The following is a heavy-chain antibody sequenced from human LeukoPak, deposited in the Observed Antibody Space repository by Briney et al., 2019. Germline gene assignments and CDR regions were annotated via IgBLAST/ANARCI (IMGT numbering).Heavy chain of an antibody. V-gene: IGHV4-4*07. CDR2: IYTSGST. D-gene: IGHD3-22*01. CDR1: GGSISSYY. J-gene: IGHJ4*02. CDR3: ARSRPVGYYDSSGYSNYFDY. Sequence: SETLSLTCTVSGGSISSYYWSWIRQPAGKGLEWIGRIYTSGSTNYNPSLKSRVTMSVDTSKNQFSLKLCSVTAADTAVYYCARSRPVGYYDSSGYSNYFDYWGQGTLVTVSS.